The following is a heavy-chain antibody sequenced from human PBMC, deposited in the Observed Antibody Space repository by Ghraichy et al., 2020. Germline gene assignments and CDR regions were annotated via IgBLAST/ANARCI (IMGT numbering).Heavy chain of an antibody. J-gene: IGHJ3*02. CDR3: ARGPTGAFDI. V-gene: IGHV3-74*01. CDR2: IKSDGSSA. Sequence: SCAASGFTFSTYWMNWVRQAPGKGLVWVSRIKSDGSSADYAASVKGRFTISRDNAKNTLYLQLNSLRADDTAVYYCARGPTGAFDIWGQGTVVTVSP. CDR1: GFTFSTYW.